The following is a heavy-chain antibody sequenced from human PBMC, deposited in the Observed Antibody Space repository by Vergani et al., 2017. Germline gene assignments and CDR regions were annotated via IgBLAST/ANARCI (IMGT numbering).Heavy chain of an antibody. D-gene: IGHD2-21*01. CDR2: IKSTFVRGTT. J-gene: IGHJ6*02. V-gene: IGHV3-15*07. Sequence: EVQLVESGGGIVKPGGSLRLPCVASGFSFRNAWMNWVRRTPGKGLEWVGRIKSTFVRGTTDYAAAVKGRFTISRDDSKNTLFLQMNGLKTEDIGVYYCTTDPRYCGDGSCYWLRDHHYYGMDVWGQGPTVTVSS. CDR1: GFSFRNAW. CDR3: TTDPRYCGDGSCYWLRDHHYYGMDV.